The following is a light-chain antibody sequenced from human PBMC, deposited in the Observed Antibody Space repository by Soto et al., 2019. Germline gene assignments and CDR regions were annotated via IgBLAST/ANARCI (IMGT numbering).Light chain of an antibody. CDR2: EVS. J-gene: IGLJ1*01. CDR1: SSDVAFYNY. V-gene: IGLV2-14*01. CDR3: SSYTTSSTYV. Sequence: QSALTQPASVSGSPGQSITISCTGTSSDVAFYNYVSWYQQHPGKAPKLMIYEVSNRPSGVSNRFSGSKSGNTASLTISGLQVEDEADYYCSSYTTSSTYVFGTGTKLTVL.